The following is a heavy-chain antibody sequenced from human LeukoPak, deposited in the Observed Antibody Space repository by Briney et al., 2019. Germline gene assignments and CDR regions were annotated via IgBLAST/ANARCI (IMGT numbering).Heavy chain of an antibody. V-gene: IGHV1-8*01. CDR3: ARGGRYDFWSGYYRGGFDY. CDR2: MNPNSGNT. Sequence: ASVKVSCKASGYTFTSYDINWVRQATGQGLEWMGWMNPNSGNTGYAQKFQGRVTMTRNTSIRTAYMELSSLRSEDTAVYYCARGGRYDFWSGYYRGGFDYWGQGTLVTVSS. J-gene: IGHJ4*02. CDR1: GYTFTSYD. D-gene: IGHD3-3*01.